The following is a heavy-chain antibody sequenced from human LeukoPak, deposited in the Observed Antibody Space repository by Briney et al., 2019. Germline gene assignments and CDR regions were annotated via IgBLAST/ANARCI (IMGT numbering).Heavy chain of an antibody. CDR1: GGSISSSNW. D-gene: IGHD3-3*01. CDR3: ARLSLKVLEWSPTKGKETHYLDY. CDR2: IYHSGST. V-gene: IGHV4-4*02. Sequence: PSGTLSLTCAVSGGSISSSNWWSWVRQPPGKGLEWIGEIYHSGSTNYNPSLKSRVTILEDKSKNQFSLKMSSVTAADTAVYYCARLSLKVLEWSPTKGKETHYLDYWGQGTLVTVSS. J-gene: IGHJ4*02.